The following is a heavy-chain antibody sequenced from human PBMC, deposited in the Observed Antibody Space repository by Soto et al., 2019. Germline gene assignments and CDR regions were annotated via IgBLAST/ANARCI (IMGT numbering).Heavy chain of an antibody. J-gene: IGHJ4*02. D-gene: IGHD6-19*01. V-gene: IGHV3-23*01. CDR2: FTSGGST. Sequence: EVQLLESGGDLVQPVGSLRLSCAASGFIFSNYAMTWVRQAPGKGPEWVSTFTSGGSTYYRDTVKGRFTISRDNSKNTLYLQMNSLRAEDTAVNYCARTDKYNSQSSGWANRFDYWGQGTLVTVSS. CDR1: GFIFSNYA. CDR3: ARTDKYNSQSSGWANRFDY.